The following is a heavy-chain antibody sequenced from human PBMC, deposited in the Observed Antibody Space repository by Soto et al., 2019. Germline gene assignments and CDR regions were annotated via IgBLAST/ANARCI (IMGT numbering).Heavy chain of an antibody. CDR1: GFGFEDYA. CDR2: ISYFNGDNK. Sequence: HPGGSLRLSCAASGFGFEDYAMYWVRQRPGKGLEWVSGISYFNGDNKDYADAVKGRFTISRDNRNNRLYLQMNNLRPEDTALCYCVKCVHPRLNWYFDFWGRGTLVTVSS. D-gene: IGHD2-21*02. J-gene: IGHJ2*01. V-gene: IGHV3-9*01. CDR3: VKCVHPRLNWYFDF.